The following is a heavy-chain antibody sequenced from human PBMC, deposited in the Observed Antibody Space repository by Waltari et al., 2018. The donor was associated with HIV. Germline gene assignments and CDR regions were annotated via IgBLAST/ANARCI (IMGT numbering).Heavy chain of an antibody. V-gene: IGHV1-3*04. Sequence: QVQFVQSGAEVKKPGASVKISCKTSGHTFTSYAIHWVRQAPGQRLEWKGWINTANGKTEDSQTVQGRVTMTWDTSAGTVYMDLRSLRSEDTALYYCARGGWELYWGQGTLVTVSS. D-gene: IGHD1-26*01. J-gene: IGHJ4*02. CDR3: ARGGWELY. CDR2: INTANGKT. CDR1: GHTFTSYA.